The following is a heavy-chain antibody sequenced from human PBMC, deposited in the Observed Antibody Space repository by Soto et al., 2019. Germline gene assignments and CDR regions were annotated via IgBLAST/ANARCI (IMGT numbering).Heavy chain of an antibody. CDR2: IYYSGST. V-gene: IGHV4-31*03. D-gene: IGHD3-3*01. Sequence: QVQLQESGPGLVKPSQTLSLTCTVSGGSISSGGYYWSWIRQHPGKGLEWIGYIYYSGSTYYNPSLKSRVTISVDTAKNQFALKVSSVTAADTAVYYCARGAVRTIFGVVINDAFDIWGQGTMVTVSS. CDR3: ARGAVRTIFGVVINDAFDI. J-gene: IGHJ3*02. CDR1: GGSISSGGYY.